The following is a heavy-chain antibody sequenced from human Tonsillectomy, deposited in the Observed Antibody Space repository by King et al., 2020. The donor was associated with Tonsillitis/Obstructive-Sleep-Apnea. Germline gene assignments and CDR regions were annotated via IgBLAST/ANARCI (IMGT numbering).Heavy chain of an antibody. D-gene: IGHD5-12*01. J-gene: IGHJ6*03. V-gene: IGHV3-11*01. CDR2: ISSSGTTI. Sequence: VQLVESGGGLVKPGGSLRLSCAASGFTFSDYYMTWIRQAPGKGLEWVSYISSSGTTIYYADSLKGRFTIHRDNAKNSLYLQMNSLRAEDTAVYYCAGGYNYYFYYYMDVWGKGTTVTVSS. CDR1: GFTFSDYY. CDR3: AGGYNYYFYYYMDV.